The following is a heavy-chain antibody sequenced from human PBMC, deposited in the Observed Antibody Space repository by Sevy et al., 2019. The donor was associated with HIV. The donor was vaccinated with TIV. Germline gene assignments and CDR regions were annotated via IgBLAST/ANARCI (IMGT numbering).Heavy chain of an antibody. D-gene: IGHD3-10*01. J-gene: IGHJ6*02. CDR2: IRQDGSGK. V-gene: IGHV3-7*01. CDR1: GFTFRNFW. Sequence: GGSLRLSCAVSGFTFRNFWMSWVRQAPGKGLEWVANIRQDGSGKCYVDSVRGRFTISRDNAKNSLFLQLNSLRADDTAIYYCAKSYFGSGTSYGMDLWGRGTTVTVSS. CDR3: AKSYFGSGTSYGMDL.